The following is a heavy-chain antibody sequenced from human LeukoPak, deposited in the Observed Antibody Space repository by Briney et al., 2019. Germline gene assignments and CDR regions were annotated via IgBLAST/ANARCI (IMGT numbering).Heavy chain of an antibody. J-gene: IGHJ4*02. V-gene: IGHV3-66*01. CDR2: IYSGGST. Sequence: GGSLRLSCAASGFTVSSNYMSWVRQAPGKGLEWVSVIYSGGSTYYADSVKGRFTISRDNSKNTLYLQMNSLRAEDTAVYYCARVGDVDTAMVDYWVQGTLVTVSS. CDR3: ARVGDVDTAMVDY. CDR1: GFTVSSNY. D-gene: IGHD5-18*01.